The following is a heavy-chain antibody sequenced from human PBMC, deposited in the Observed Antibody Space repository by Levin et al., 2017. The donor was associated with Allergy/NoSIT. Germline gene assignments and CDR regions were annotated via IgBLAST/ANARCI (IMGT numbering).Heavy chain of an antibody. Sequence: ASETLSLTCTVSGGSISGYYWTWIRQPPGKGLEWIGYIHYSGSTSYNPSLQSRLTISLDTSKNQFSLNLTSVTAADTALYFCAGVLRGGNSGYAFDIWGQGTMVTVSS. CDR3: AGVLRGGNSGYAFDI. V-gene: IGHV4-59*01. D-gene: IGHD4-23*01. J-gene: IGHJ3*02. CDR2: IHYSGST. CDR1: GGSISGYY.